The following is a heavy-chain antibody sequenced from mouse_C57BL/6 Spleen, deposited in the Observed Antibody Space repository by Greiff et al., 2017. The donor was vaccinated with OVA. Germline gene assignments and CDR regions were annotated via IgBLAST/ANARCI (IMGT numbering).Heavy chain of an antibody. CDR3: ARGLGDY. CDR2: IYPRDSST. CDR1: GYTFTSYD. J-gene: IGHJ2*01. Sequence: QVQLQQSGPELVKPGASVKLSCKASGYTFTSYDINWVKQRPGQGLEWIGWIYPRDSSTKYNEKFKGKATLTVDTSSSTAYMELHSLTSEDSAVYFCARGLGDYWGQGTTLTVSS. V-gene: IGHV1-85*01. D-gene: IGHD3-3*01.